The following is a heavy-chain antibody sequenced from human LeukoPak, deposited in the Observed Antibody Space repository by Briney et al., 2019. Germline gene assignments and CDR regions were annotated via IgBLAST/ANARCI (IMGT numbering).Heavy chain of an antibody. Sequence: SDTLSLTCSVSGGPISRYHWSWIRQPPGKGLEWIGYIYYCGRTNDNPSLKSRVTISGDTSKNQVSLRLSSVTAADTAVYYCARGGYYYDSRNYPSFGGLNFAYWGQGSLVTVSS. CDR3: ARGGYYYDSRNYPSFGGLNFAY. D-gene: IGHD3-22*01. V-gene: IGHV4-59*07. CDR1: GGPISRYH. J-gene: IGHJ4*02. CDR2: IYYCGRT.